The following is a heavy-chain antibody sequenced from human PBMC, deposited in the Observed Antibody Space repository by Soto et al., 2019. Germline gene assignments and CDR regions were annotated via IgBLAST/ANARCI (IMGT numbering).Heavy chain of an antibody. V-gene: IGHV1-2*02. CDR1: GYTFTDYY. CDR3: ARDPIGGGAPYYCDY. D-gene: IGHD3-16*01. Sequence: QVQLVQSGAEVKKPGASVKASCKASGYTFTDYYMHWVRQAPGQGLEWLGWINPYTGGTNYAHKFQDRVTMTRDTSISTAYLDLSRLTSDDTAVYYCARDPIGGGAPYYCDYWGQGTLVTASS. J-gene: IGHJ4*02. CDR2: INPYTGGT.